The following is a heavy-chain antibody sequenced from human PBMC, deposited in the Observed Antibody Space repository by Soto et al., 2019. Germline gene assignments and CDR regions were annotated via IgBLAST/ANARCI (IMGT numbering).Heavy chain of an antibody. CDR1: GFTFSSYG. CDR2: IWYDGSNK. Sequence: QVQLVESGGGVVQPGRSLRLSCAASGFTFSSYGMHWVRQAPGKGLEWVAVIWYDGSNKYYADSVKGRFTISRDNSKTTLYLQMNSLRAEDTAVYYCARAWELLGRFCDYWGQGTLVTVSS. V-gene: IGHV3-33*01. J-gene: IGHJ4*02. CDR3: ARAWELLGRFCDY. D-gene: IGHD1-26*01.